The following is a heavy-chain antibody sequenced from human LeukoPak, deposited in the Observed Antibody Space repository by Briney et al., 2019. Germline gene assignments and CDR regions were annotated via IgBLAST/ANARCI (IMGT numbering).Heavy chain of an antibody. J-gene: IGHJ6*02. D-gene: IGHD6-19*01. Sequence: ASVKVSCKASGYTFTSYAMHWVRQAPGQRLEWMGWINAGNGNTKYSQKFQGRVTITRDTSASTAYMELSSLRSEDTAVYYCAREEFGQWLVPGDYYYYGMDVWGQGTTVTVSS. V-gene: IGHV1-3*01. CDR1: GYTFTSYA. CDR3: AREEFGQWLVPGDYYYYGMDV. CDR2: INAGNGNT.